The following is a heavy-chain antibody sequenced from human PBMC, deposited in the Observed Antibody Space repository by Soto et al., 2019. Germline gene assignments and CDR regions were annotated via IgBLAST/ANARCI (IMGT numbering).Heavy chain of an antibody. CDR3: AKSLLVRFGELLMHYYYGMDV. CDR2: ISGTSGTT. V-gene: IGHV3-23*01. Sequence: GGSLRLSCAASGFTFSNYAMNWVRQAPGKGLEWVSCISGTSGTTYYADSVKGRFTISRDNSKNTLYLQMNSLRADDAAVYYCAKSLLVRFGELLMHYYYGMDVWGQGTTVTVSS. CDR1: GFTFSNYA. J-gene: IGHJ6*02. D-gene: IGHD3-10*01.